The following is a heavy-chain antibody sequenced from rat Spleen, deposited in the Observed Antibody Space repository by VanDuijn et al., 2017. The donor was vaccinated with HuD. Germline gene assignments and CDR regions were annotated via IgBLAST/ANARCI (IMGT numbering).Heavy chain of an antibody. J-gene: IGHJ2*01. D-gene: IGHD1-1*01. CDR3: SRTTTVAPFDY. Sequence: EVQLLESEGDLVQPGRSLKVSCAASGFTFSYYYMAWVRQGPTEGLEWVATISHDGDSTYYRDSVKGRFTISRDNAKSTLYLQMDSLRSEDSAMYYCSRTTTVAPFDYSGQGVMVTVSS. CDR1: GFTFSYYY. V-gene: IGHV5-29*01. CDR2: ISHDGDST.